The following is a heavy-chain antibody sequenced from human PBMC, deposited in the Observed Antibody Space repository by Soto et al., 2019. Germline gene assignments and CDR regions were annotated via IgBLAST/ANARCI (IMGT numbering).Heavy chain of an antibody. J-gene: IGHJ4*02. CDR2: ISSSSSYI. CDR3: AGDLTGCSTSCLVDY. CDR1: GFTFSSYS. Sequence: PGGSLRLSCAASGFTFSSYSMNWVRQAPGKGLEWVSSISSSSSYIYYADSVKGRFTISRDNAKNSLYLQMNSLRAEDTAVYYCAGDLTGCSTSCLVDYWGQGTLVTVSS. D-gene: IGHD2-2*01. V-gene: IGHV3-21*01.